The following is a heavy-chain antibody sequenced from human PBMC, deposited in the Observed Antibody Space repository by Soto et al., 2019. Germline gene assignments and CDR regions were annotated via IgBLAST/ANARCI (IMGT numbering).Heavy chain of an antibody. CDR2: INAGNGNT. J-gene: IGHJ4*02. CDR3: ARELQGLYYFDY. D-gene: IGHD2-15*01. Sequence: ASVNVSCKASGYTFISYSIHWVRQAPGQRLEWMGWINAGNGNTKYSQKFQGRVTITRDTSASTAYVELTSLRSEDTAVYYCARELQGLYYFDYWGQGTLVTVSS. CDR1: GYTFISYS. V-gene: IGHV1-3*01.